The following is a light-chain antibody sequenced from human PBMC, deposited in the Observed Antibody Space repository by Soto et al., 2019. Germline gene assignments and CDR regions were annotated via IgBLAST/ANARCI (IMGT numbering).Light chain of an antibody. Sequence: QSALTQPASVSGSPGQSITISCTGTSSDVGGYNFVSWYQQPPGNAPKLIIYDVSDRPSGVSSRFSGSKSGNTASLTISGLQAEDEADYFCSSHTSTSTVIFGGGTKLTVL. J-gene: IGLJ2*01. CDR1: SSDVGGYNF. CDR3: SSHTSTSTVI. CDR2: DVS. V-gene: IGLV2-14*03.